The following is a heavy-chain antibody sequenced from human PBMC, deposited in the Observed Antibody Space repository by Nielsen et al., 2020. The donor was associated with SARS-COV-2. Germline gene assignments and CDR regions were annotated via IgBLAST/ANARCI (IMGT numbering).Heavy chain of an antibody. CDR1: GFTFNTYS. Sequence: GESLKISCAASGFTFNTYSMNWVRQAPGKGLEWVSSISSSSRFVYYADSVKGRFTVSRDNAKNSLYLQMNSLRAEDTAVYYCARQQAVATIIYYFDYWGQGTLVTVSS. V-gene: IGHV3-21*01. CDR2: ISSSSRFV. CDR3: ARQQAVATIIYYFDY. J-gene: IGHJ4*02. D-gene: IGHD5-24*01.